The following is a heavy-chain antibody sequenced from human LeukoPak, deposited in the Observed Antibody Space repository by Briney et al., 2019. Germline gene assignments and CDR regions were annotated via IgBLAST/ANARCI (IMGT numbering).Heavy chain of an antibody. CDR2: ISSNGGST. V-gene: IGHV3-64D*09. CDR3: VKGADGDYVSEYFQH. Sequence: GGSLRLSCSAPGFTFSSYAMHWVRQAPGKGLEYVSAISSNGGSTYYADSVKGRFTISRDNSKNTLYLQMSTLRTRDTVVLRCVKGADGDYVSEYFQHWGQGTLVTVSS. D-gene: IGHD4-17*01. CDR1: GFTFSSYA. J-gene: IGHJ1*01.